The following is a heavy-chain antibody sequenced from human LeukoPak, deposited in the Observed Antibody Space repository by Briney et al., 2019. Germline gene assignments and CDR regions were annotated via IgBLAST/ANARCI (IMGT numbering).Heavy chain of an antibody. J-gene: IGHJ4*02. Sequence: SETLSLTCTVSGGSINNYYWSWIRQPPGKGLEWIGYIYYSGSTNYNPSLKSRVTISVDTSKNQFSLKLSSVTAADTAVYYCARVGVGNFDYWGQGTLVTVSS. CDR3: ARVGVGNFDY. D-gene: IGHD1-26*01. V-gene: IGHV4-59*08. CDR1: GGSINNYY. CDR2: IYYSGST.